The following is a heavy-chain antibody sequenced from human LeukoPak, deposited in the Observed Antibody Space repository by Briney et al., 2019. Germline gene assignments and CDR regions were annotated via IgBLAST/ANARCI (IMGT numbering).Heavy chain of an antibody. V-gene: IGHV4-30-4*01. CDR2: IYYSGST. CDR1: GGSISSGDHY. J-gene: IGHJ4*02. Sequence: PSQTLSLTCTVSGGSISSGDHYWSWIRQPPGKGLEWIGYIYYSGSTYYNPSLKSRVTISVDTSKNQFSLKLSSVTAADTAVYYCARSTHSGYDPLGYWGQGTLVTVSS. CDR3: ARSTHSGYDPLGY. D-gene: IGHD5-12*01.